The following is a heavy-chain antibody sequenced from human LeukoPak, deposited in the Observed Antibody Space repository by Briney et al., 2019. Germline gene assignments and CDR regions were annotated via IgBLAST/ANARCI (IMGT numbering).Heavy chain of an antibody. CDR2: ISGSGGST. Sequence: GGSLRLSCAASGFTFSSYAMSWVRQAPGKGLGWVSAISGSGGSTYYADSVKGRFTISRDNSKNTLYLQMNSLRAEDTAVYYCAKGGYDILTGWVSAYFDYWGQGTLVTVSS. J-gene: IGHJ4*02. V-gene: IGHV3-23*01. D-gene: IGHD3-9*01. CDR3: AKGGYDILTGWVSAYFDY. CDR1: GFTFSSYA.